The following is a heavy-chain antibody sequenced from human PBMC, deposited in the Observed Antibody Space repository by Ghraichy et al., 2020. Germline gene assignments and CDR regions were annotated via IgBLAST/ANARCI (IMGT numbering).Heavy chain of an antibody. CDR3: ARTTVTYGPNDAFDI. CDR2: IYYSGST. D-gene: IGHD4-17*01. J-gene: IGHJ3*02. V-gene: IGHV4-39*01. Sequence: SETLSLTCTVSGGSISSSSYYWGWIRQPPGKGLEWIGSIYYSGSTYYNPSLKSRVTISVDTSKNQFSLKLSSVTAADTAVYYCARTTVTYGPNDAFDIWGQGTMVTVSS. CDR1: GGSISSSSYY.